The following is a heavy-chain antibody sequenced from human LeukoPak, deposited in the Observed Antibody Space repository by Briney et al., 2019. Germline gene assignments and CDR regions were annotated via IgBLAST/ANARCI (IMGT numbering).Heavy chain of an antibody. V-gene: IGHV3-9*01. CDR2: ISWNSGSI. CDR3: AKDIYYDSSGLDY. CDR1: GFTFDDYA. Sequence: QPGGSLRLSCAASGFTFDDYAMLWVRQAPGKGLEWVSGISWNSGSIGYADSVKGRFTISRDNAKNSLYLQMNSLRAEDTALYYCAKDIYYDSSGLDYWGQGTLVTVSS. D-gene: IGHD3-22*01. J-gene: IGHJ4*02.